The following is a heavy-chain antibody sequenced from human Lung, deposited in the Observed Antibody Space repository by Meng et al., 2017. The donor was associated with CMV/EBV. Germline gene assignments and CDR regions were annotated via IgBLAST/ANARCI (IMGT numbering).Heavy chain of an antibody. D-gene: IGHD3-3*01. Sequence: SXAASGFTFSNYDMHWVRQAPGKGLEWVSSIDISDDTYYLGAVRGRFTIFRENAKKSLYLQMKSMIAGDTAVYYCAGGRLYDSSSGYSHHDNFDLWXQGTMVTVSS. V-gene: IGHV3-13*01. CDR1: GFTFSNYD. CDR2: IDISDDT. J-gene: IGHJ3*01. CDR3: AGGRLYDSSSGYSHHDNFDL.